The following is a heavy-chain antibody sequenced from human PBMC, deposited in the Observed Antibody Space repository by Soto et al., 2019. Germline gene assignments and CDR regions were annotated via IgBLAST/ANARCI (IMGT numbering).Heavy chain of an antibody. D-gene: IGHD2-15*01. CDR2: INHSGST. CDR3: ARTRLKGYCSGGSCPRSAFDI. V-gene: IGHV4-34*01. J-gene: IGHJ3*02. Sequence: SETLSLTFAVYGGSFSGYYWSWIRQPPGKGLEWIGEINHSGSTNYNPSLKSRVTISVDTSKNQFSLKLSSVTAADTAVYYCARTRLKGYCSGGSCPRSAFDIWGQGTMVTVSS. CDR1: GGSFSGYY.